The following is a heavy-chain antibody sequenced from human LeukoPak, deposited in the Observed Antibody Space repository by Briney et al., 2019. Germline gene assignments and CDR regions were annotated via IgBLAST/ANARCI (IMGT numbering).Heavy chain of an antibody. V-gene: IGHV4-34*01. Sequence: SETLSLTCAVYGGSFSGYYWSWIRQPPGKGLEWIGEINHSGSTNYNPSLKSRVTISVDTSKNQFSLKLSSVTAADTAVYYCARGGGRRDGHPTANNWFDPWGQGTLVTVSS. CDR1: GGSFSGYY. CDR3: ARGGGRRDGHPTANNWFDP. J-gene: IGHJ5*02. CDR2: INHSGST. D-gene: IGHD5-24*01.